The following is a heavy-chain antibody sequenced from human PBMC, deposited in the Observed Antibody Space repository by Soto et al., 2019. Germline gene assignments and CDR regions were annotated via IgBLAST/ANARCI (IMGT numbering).Heavy chain of an antibody. V-gene: IGHV3-66*01. J-gene: IGHJ4*02. CDR2: IYSGGST. D-gene: IGHD3-22*01. Sequence: PGGSLRLSCAASGFTVSSNYMSWVRQAPGKGLEWVSVIYSGGSTYYADSVKGRFTISRDNSKNTLYLQVNSLRAEDTAVYYCARASRNYYDSSGYLYYFDYWGQGTLVTVSS. CDR3: ARASRNYYDSSGYLYYFDY. CDR1: GFTVSSNY.